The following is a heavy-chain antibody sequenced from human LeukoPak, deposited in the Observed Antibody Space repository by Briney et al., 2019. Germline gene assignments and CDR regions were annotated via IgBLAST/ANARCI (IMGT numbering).Heavy chain of an antibody. J-gene: IGHJ4*02. CDR3: ARGARAGYNLEPFDY. D-gene: IGHD5-24*01. V-gene: IGHV4-59*08. CDR1: CGSMSSYY. Sequence: SETLSLTCTVSCGSMSSYYWSWIRQPPGKGLEWIGYIYYSGSTKYNPSLKSRVTISVDTSKNQFSLKLSSVTAADTAVYYCARGARAGYNLEPFDYWGQGTLVTVSS. CDR2: IYYSGST.